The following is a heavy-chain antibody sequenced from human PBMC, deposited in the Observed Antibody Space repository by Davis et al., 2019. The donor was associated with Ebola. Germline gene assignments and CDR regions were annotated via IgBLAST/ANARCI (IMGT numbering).Heavy chain of an antibody. D-gene: IGHD5-18*01. V-gene: IGHV3-15*01. CDR2: IKSKTDGGTT. J-gene: IGHJ4*02. CDR3: ARGYSYGYFNY. CDR1: GFTFSSYG. Sequence: GGSLRLSCAASGFTFSSYGMHWVRQAPGKGLEWVGRIKSKTDGGTTDYAAPVKGRFTISRDDSKNTLYLQMNSLRAEDTAVYYCARGYSYGYFNYWGLGTLVTVSS.